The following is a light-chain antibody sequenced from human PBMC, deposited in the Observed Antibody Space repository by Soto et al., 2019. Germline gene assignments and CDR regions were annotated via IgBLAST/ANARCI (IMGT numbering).Light chain of an antibody. CDR1: QSLVYSDGNTY. J-gene: IGKJ1*01. CDR2: EVS. CDR3: MQGTQWPWT. V-gene: IGKV2-30*01. Sequence: VMTPTPLSSPVTLGQAASISCRSSQSLVYSDGNTYLNWFHQRPGQSPRRLIYEVSNRESGVPDRFSGSGSGTDFTLKISRVEAEDVGVYYCMQGTQWPWTFGQGTKVDI.